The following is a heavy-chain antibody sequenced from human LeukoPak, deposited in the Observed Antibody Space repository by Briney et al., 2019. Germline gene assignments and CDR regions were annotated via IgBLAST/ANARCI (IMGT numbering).Heavy chain of an antibody. CDR1: GFTLSNYG. V-gene: IGHV3-33*01. CDR2: IWYDGSHN. J-gene: IGHJ4*02. CDR3: ARELRSGYTYGGFDY. Sequence: SGGYLRLSCAASGFTLSNYGMHWVRQDPGKGLEWVAVIWYDGSHNFYADSVKGRFTISRDNSKNTLYVQMNSLRAEDTAAYYCARELRSGYTYGGFDYWGQGTLVTVSS. D-gene: IGHD5-18*01.